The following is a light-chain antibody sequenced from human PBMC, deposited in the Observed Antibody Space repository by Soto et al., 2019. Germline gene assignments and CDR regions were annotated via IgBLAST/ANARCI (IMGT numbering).Light chain of an antibody. J-gene: IGLJ1*01. CDR3: SSYTSSSTLLYV. CDR1: SSEVGGYNY. V-gene: IGLV2-14*01. CDR2: DVS. Sequence: QSVLTQPASVSGSPGQSITISCTGTSSEVGGYNYVSWYQQHPGKASKLMIYDVSNRPSGVSNRFSGSKSGNTASLTISGLQAEDEADYYCSSYTSSSTLLYVFGTGTKVTVL.